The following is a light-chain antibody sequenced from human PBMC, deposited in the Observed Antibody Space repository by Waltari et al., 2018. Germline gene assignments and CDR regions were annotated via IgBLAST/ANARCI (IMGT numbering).Light chain of an antibody. Sequence: DIVMTQSPDSLAVSLGEQATINCKSSQSPSYSSNNKNYLAWYQQRPGQPPKLLIYWTSTRESGVPDRFSGSGSGTDFTLTISSLQAEDVAVYYCQQYYSTPYTFGQGTKLEIK. J-gene: IGKJ2*01. CDR1: QSPSYSSNNKNY. CDR2: WTS. CDR3: QQYYSTPYT. V-gene: IGKV4-1*01.